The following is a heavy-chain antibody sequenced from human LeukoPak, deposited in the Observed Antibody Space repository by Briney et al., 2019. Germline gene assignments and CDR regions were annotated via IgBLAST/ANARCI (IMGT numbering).Heavy chain of an antibody. CDR3: ARYRPVGATKGYDY. CDR1: GGSISSYY. CDR2: IYYSGST. D-gene: IGHD1-26*01. Sequence: SETLSLTCTVSGGSISSYYWSWIRQPPGKGLAWIGYIYYSGSTSYNPSLKSRVTISVDTSKNQFSLKLSSVTAADTAVYYCARYRPVGATKGYDYWGQGTLVTVSS. J-gene: IGHJ4*02. V-gene: IGHV4-59*01.